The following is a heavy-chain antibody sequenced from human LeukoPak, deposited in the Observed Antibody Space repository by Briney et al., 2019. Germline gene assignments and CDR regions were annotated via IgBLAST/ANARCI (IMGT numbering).Heavy chain of an antibody. CDR2: ISWNSGSI. Sequence: PGRSLRLSCAASGFTFDDYAMHWVRQAPGKGLKWVSGISWNSGSIGYADSVKGRFTISRDNAKNSLYLQMNSLRAEDTAVYYCAREELEYNWNPDAFDIWGQGTMVTVSS. J-gene: IGHJ3*02. CDR1: GFTFDDYA. V-gene: IGHV3-9*01. CDR3: AREELEYNWNPDAFDI. D-gene: IGHD1-20*01.